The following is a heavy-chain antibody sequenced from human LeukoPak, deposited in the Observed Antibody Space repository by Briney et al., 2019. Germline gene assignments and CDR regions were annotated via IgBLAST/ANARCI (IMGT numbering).Heavy chain of an antibody. J-gene: IGHJ3*02. V-gene: IGHV4-4*07. Sequence: SETLSLTCTVSGGSISSYYWSWIRQPAGKGPEWIGRIYTSGSTNYNPSLKSRVTMSVDTSKNQFSLKLSSVTAADTAVYYCARDPGPLYYYGSDAFDIWGQGTMVTVSS. CDR3: ARDPGPLYYYGSDAFDI. D-gene: IGHD3-10*01. CDR2: IYTSGST. CDR1: GGSISSYY.